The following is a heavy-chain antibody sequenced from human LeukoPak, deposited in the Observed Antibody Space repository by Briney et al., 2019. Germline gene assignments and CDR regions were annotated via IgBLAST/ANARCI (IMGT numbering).Heavy chain of an antibody. CDR3: ALKGMYSSSWYGY. CDR2: IYYSGST. Sequence: PSETLSLTCTVSGGSISSYYWSWLRQPPGKGLEWIGYIYYSGSTNYNPSLKSRVTISVDTSKNQFSLKLSSVTAADTAVYYCALKGMYSSSWYGYWGQGTLVTVSS. CDR1: GGSISSYY. D-gene: IGHD6-13*01. J-gene: IGHJ4*02. V-gene: IGHV4-59*08.